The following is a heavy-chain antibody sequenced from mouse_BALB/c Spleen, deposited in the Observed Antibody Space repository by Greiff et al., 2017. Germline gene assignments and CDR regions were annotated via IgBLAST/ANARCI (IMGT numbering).Heavy chain of an antibody. CDR3: ARQIYYGSRYYFDY. D-gene: IGHD1-1*01. CDR2: ISNGGGST. Sequence: EVKLEESGGGLVQPGGSLKLSCAASGFTFSSYTMSWVRQTPEKRLEWVAYISNGGGSTYYPDTVKGRFTISRDNAKNTLYLQMSSLKSEDTAMYYCARQIYYGSRYYFDYWGQGTTLTVSS. CDR1: GFTFSSYT. J-gene: IGHJ2*01. V-gene: IGHV5-12-2*01.